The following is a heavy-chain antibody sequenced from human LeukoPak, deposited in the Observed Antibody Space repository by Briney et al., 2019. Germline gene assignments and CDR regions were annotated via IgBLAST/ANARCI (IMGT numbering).Heavy chain of an antibody. Sequence: SETLSLTCTVSGGSISSYYWSWIREPPGKGLKWIGYVYYSGSTNYNPSLKSRVTISVDTSKNHFSLKLSSVTAADTAVYSCARSIIGTRSKFDYWGQGILVTVSS. V-gene: IGHV4-59*08. D-gene: IGHD1/OR15-1a*01. CDR1: GGSISSYY. CDR3: ARSIIGTRSKFDY. CDR2: VYYSGST. J-gene: IGHJ4*02.